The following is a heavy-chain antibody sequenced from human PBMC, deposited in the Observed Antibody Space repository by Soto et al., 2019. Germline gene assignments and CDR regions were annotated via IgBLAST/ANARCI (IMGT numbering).Heavy chain of an antibody. CDR3: ARDRLVSSGWYILGDYNWFDP. D-gene: IGHD6-19*01. J-gene: IGHJ5*02. CDR2: ISAYNGNT. Sequence: ASVKVSCKASGYIFTNYGISWVRQAPGRGLEWMGWISAYNGNTDYAQKFQGRVTMATDTSTNTAYMELRSLRSDDTAVYYCARDRLVSSGWYILGDYNWFDPWGQGTQVTVSS. V-gene: IGHV1-18*04. CDR1: GYIFTNYG.